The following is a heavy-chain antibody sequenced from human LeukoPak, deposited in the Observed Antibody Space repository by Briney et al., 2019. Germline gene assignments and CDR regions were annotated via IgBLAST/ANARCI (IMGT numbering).Heavy chain of an antibody. J-gene: IGHJ6*03. CDR2: INHSGST. CDR3: ARGVRAVVPAAIPRYYYYYMDV. V-gene: IGHV4-34*01. D-gene: IGHD2-2*02. CDR1: GGSFSGYY. Sequence: SETLSLTCAVYGGSFSGYYWSWIRRPPGKGLEWIGEINHSGSTNYNPSLKSRVTISVDTSKNQFSLKLSSVTAADTAVYYCARGVRAVVPAAIPRYYYYYMDVWGKGTTVTVSS.